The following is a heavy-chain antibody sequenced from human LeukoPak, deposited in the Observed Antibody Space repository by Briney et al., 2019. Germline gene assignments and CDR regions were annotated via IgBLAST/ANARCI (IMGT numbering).Heavy chain of an antibody. CDR1: GYTFTSYY. V-gene: IGHV1-46*03. Sequence: VASVKVSCKASGYTFTSYYMHWVRQAPGQGLEWMGIINPSGGSTSYAQKFQGRVTMTRDTSTSTVYTELSSLRSEDTAVYYCARDRRAYYYDSSGYYYAGYWGQGTLVTASS. J-gene: IGHJ4*02. CDR3: ARDRRAYYYDSSGYYYAGY. D-gene: IGHD3-22*01. CDR2: INPSGGST.